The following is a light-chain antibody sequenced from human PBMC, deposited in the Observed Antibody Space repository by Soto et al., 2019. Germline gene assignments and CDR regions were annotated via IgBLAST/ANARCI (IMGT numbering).Light chain of an antibody. Sequence: AIRMTQSPSSLSASTGDRVTITCRASQGISSYLAWYQQKPGKAPKLLIYAASTLQSGVPSMFSGSGSGTDFTLTISCLQSEDFATYYCQQYYSYPPTFGPGTKVDIK. V-gene: IGKV1-8*01. CDR1: QGISSY. CDR3: QQYYSYPPT. CDR2: AAS. J-gene: IGKJ3*01.